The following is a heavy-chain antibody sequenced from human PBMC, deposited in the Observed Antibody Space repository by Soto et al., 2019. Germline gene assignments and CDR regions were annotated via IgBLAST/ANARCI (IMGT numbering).Heavy chain of an antibody. CDR2: ISGSGGST. Sequence: EVQLLESGGGLVQPGGSLRLSCAASGFTFSSYAMSWVRQAPGKGLEWVSAISGSGGSTYYADSVKGRFTISRDNSKNTLYRQMNSLRAEDTAVYYCAKDPDYGDYVGTFDYWGQGTLVTVSS. CDR1: GFTFSSYA. J-gene: IGHJ4*02. CDR3: AKDPDYGDYVGTFDY. V-gene: IGHV3-23*01. D-gene: IGHD4-17*01.